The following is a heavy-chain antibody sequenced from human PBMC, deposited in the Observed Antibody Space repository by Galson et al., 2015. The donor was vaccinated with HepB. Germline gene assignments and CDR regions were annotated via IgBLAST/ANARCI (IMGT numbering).Heavy chain of an antibody. CDR2: ISWDGGST. D-gene: IGHD6-19*01. V-gene: IGHV3-43*01. CDR3: AKDGQQWLVRHWYFDL. Sequence: SLRLSCAASGFTFDDYTMHWVRQAPGKGLEWVSLISWDGGSTYYADSVKGRFTISRDNSKNSLYLQMNSLRTEDTALYYCAKDGQQWLVRHWYFDLWGRGTLVTVSS. J-gene: IGHJ2*01. CDR1: GFTFDDYT.